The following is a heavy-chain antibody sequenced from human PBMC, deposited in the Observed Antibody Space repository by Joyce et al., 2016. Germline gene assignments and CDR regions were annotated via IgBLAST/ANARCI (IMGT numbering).Heavy chain of an antibody. J-gene: IGHJ4*02. Sequence: QVQLVQSGAEVKKPGASVKVSCKASGYTLIDNYIHWVRQAPGQGLGWMGWINPNNGGTDCAQKGQGRVAMTRDTSISTVYMELSRLRSDDTAVYYCARAAFYYDLWSGEFDYWGQGTLVTVSS. V-gene: IGHV1-2*02. CDR1: GYTLIDNY. CDR3: ARAAFYYDLWSGEFDY. D-gene: IGHD3-3*01. CDR2: INPNNGGT.